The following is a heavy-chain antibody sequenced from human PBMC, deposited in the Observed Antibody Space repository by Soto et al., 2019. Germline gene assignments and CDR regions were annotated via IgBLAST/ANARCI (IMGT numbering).Heavy chain of an antibody. CDR1: GFTFSSYW. CDR3: ARDKGSGSYGSYWFDP. J-gene: IGHJ5*02. Sequence: GGSLRLSCAASGFTFSSYWMSWVRQAPGKGLEWVANIKQDGSEKYYVDSVKGRFTISRDNAKNSLYLQMNSLRAEDTAVYYCARDKGSGSYGSYWFDPWGQGTLVTVSS. D-gene: IGHD3-10*01. V-gene: IGHV3-7*05. CDR2: IKQDGSEK.